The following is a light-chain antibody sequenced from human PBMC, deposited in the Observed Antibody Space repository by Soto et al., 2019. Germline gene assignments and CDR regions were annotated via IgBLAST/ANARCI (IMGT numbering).Light chain of an antibody. CDR2: DAS. J-gene: IGKJ4*01. Sequence: DIQMTQSPPSLSASIGDRVAITCRSSQNILTYVNWFQHKLGKAPKLLIYDASTLQSGVPSRFSGSCSGTEFTLTITNLQPGDFATYFCQQNFSPAISFGGGTKLEI. CDR3: QQNFSPAIS. CDR1: QNILTY. V-gene: IGKV1-39*01.